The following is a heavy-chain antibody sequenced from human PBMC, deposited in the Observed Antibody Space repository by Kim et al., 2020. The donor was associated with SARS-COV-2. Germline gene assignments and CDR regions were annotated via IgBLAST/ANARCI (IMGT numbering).Heavy chain of an antibody. Sequence: GGSLRLSCAASGFTFSSYSMNWVRQAPGKGLEWVSSISSSSSYIYYADSVKGRFTISRDNAKNSLYLQMNSLRAEDTAVYYCARDGFLIGGSSEGNYYYYGMDVWGQGTTVTVSS. CDR3: ARDGFLIGGSSEGNYYYYGMDV. CDR2: ISSSSSYI. J-gene: IGHJ6*02. V-gene: IGHV3-21*01. D-gene: IGHD6-6*01. CDR1: GFTFSSYS.